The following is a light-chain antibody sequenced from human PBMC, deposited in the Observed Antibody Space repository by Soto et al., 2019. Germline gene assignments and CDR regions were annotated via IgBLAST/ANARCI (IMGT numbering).Light chain of an antibody. V-gene: IGLV2-14*01. CDR1: SSDVGGYNY. CDR2: DVS. J-gene: IGLJ1*01. CDR3: SSYTSSSTRYYV. Sequence: QSALTQPASVSGSPGQSITISCTGNSSDVGGYNYVSWYQQHPGKAPKLMIYDVSNRPSGVSNRFSGSKSGNTASLTISGLQAEDEADYYCSSYTSSSTRYYVFGTGTKVTVL.